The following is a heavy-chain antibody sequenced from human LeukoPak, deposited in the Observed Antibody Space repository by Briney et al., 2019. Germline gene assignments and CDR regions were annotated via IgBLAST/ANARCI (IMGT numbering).Heavy chain of an antibody. CDR3: ARDSEDTGIFDY. V-gene: IGHV1-18*01. CDR2: ISAYNGNT. J-gene: IGHJ4*02. CDR1: GYTFTSYG. D-gene: IGHD7-27*01. Sequence: ASVKVSCKASGYTFTSYGISWVRQAPGQGLEWMGWISAYNGNTNYAQKLQGRVTMTTDTSTSTTYMELRSLRSDDTAVYYCARDSEDTGIFDYWGQGTLVTVSS.